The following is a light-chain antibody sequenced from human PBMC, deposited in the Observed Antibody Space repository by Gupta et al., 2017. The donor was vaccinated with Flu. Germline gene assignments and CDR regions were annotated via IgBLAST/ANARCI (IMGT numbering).Light chain of an antibody. CDR3: QQRKNCPLIT. V-gene: IGKV3-11*01. CDR1: QGVQGV. J-gene: IGKJ5*01. Sequence: EEATLTCRAGQGVQGVQAWYQKEPGEAPRLLIYDASTSGTGIPARFSGSGSGTDFTLTISSREPEDFAFYYCQQRKNCPLITFGQGTRLKIK. CDR2: DAS.